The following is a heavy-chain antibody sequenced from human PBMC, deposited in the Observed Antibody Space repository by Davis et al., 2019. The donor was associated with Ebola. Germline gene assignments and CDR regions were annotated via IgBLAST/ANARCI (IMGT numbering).Heavy chain of an antibody. J-gene: IGHJ4*02. CDR3: TGADYGDYGVFDY. CDR2: IRSKANSYAT. V-gene: IGHV3-73*01. CDR1: GFTFSGSA. D-gene: IGHD4-17*01. Sequence: GESLKISCAASGFTFSGSAMHWVRQASGKGLEWVGRIRSKANSYATAYAASVKGRFTISRDDSKNTAYLQMNSLKTEDTAVYYCTGADYGDYGVFDYWGQGTPVTVSS.